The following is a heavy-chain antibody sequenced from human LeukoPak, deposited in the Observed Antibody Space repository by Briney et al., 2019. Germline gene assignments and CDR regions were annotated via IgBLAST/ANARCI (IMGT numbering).Heavy chain of an antibody. CDR1: GGSISFYY. J-gene: IGHJ4*02. V-gene: IGHV4-4*07. CDR3: ARASVGAPDD. CDR2: IYASGST. Sequence: KPSETLSLTCTVSGGSISFYYWSWIRQPAGEGLEWIGRIYASGSTSYNPSLKSRVTMSVDTSKNQLSLKLTSVTVADTAVYYCARASVGAPDDWGQGTLVTVSS. D-gene: IGHD1-26*01.